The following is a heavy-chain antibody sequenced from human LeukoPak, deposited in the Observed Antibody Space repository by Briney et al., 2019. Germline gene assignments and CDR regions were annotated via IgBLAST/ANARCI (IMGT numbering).Heavy chain of an antibody. CDR2: ISAYNGNT. V-gene: IGHV1-18*01. D-gene: IGHD3-10*01. Sequence: GASVKVSCKASGYTFTSYGISWVRQAPGQGLEWMGWISAYNGNTNYAQKLHGRVTMTTDTSTSTAYMELRSLRSDDTAVYYCARADGSGSTPQDYYYMDVWGKGTTVTISS. J-gene: IGHJ6*03. CDR1: GYTFTSYG. CDR3: ARADGSGSTPQDYYYMDV.